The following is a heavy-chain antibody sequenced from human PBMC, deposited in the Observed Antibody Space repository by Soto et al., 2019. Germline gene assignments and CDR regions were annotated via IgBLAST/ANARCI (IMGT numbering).Heavy chain of an antibody. V-gene: IGHV1-58*01. CDR3: AGAHNSSPPIRY. CDR1: GVTFSTSA. D-gene: IGHD3-22*01. J-gene: IGHJ4*02. CDR2: IIVGSGNT. Sequence: MQLVQSGPDLKKPGTSVKVSCKASGVTFSTSAFQWVRQSRGQRLEWIGWIIVGSGNTNYAQKFQERVTFTRDMSTRTVHMELSSLRSDDTALYYCAGAHNSSPPIRYWGQGTLVSVSS.